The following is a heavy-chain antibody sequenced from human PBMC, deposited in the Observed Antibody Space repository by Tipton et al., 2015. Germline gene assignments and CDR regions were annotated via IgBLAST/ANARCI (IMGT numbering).Heavy chain of an antibody. J-gene: IGHJ5*02. CDR1: GVSINSANYY. V-gene: IGHV4-30-4*01. CDR2: IFYSGST. CDR3: ARRRDNFGDYNWFDP. Sequence: TLSLTCTVSGVSINSANYYWTWIRQPPGEGLEWIGYIFYSGSTYYNPSLKRRVTISLETSKNQFSLELSPVTAADTAAYYCARRRDNFGDYNWFDPWGQGTLVTVSS. D-gene: IGHD4-17*01.